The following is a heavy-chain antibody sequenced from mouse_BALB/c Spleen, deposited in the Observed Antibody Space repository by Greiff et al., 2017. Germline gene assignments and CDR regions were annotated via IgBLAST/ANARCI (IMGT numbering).Heavy chain of an antibody. J-gene: IGHJ2*01. CDR3: VRHEDYRYDEGNYFDY. V-gene: IGHV10-1*02. CDR1: GFTFNTYA. D-gene: IGHD2-14*01. CDR2: IRSKSNNYAT. Sequence: EVQVVESGGGLVQPKGSLKLSCAASGFTFNTYAMNWVRQAPGKGLEWVARIRSKSNNYATYYADSVKDRFTISRDDSQSMLYLQMNNLKTEDTAMYYCVRHEDYRYDEGNYFDYWGQGTTLTVSS.